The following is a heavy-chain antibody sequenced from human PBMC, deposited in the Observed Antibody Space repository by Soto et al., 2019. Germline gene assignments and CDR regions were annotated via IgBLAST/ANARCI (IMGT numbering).Heavy chain of an antibody. CDR1: GFTFSNYG. J-gene: IGHJ3*02. V-gene: IGHV3-30*18. D-gene: IGHD3-10*01. CDR3: AKGRIWFGELLYTFDI. CDR2: MSYDGNNK. Sequence: SLRLSCRASGFTFSNYGMHWVRQAPGKGLEWVAVMSYDGNNKYYADSVKGRFTIFRDKSKNTLYLQMNNLRAEDTALYYCAKGRIWFGELLYTFDIWGQGTMVTVSS.